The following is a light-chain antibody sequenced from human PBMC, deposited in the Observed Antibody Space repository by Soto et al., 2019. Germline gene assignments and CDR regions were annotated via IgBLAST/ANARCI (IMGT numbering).Light chain of an antibody. CDR2: DAS. Sequence: DIQMTQSPSTLSASVGDRVTITCRASQNVNKWLAWFQQKPGKVPKLLIFDASTLQTGVPSRFGGGGSGTELTLTISGQNNDDFETYYCQHYNSYSPWTFGPGTKVDI. J-gene: IGKJ1*01. CDR3: QHYNSYSPWT. CDR1: QNVNKW. V-gene: IGKV1-5*01.